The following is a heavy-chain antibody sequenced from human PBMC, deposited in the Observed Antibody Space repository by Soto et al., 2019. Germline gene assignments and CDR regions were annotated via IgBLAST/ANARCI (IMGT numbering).Heavy chain of an antibody. CDR2: INPNSGGT. CDR3: ARDLTGDPNY. V-gene: IGHV1-2*02. CDR1: GYTFTVSS. Sequence: QVQLVQSGAEVKKPGASVNVSCEASGYTFTVSSIHWVRQAPEQGLEWMGYINPNSGGTIFAQKFQGRVTMTRDTSISTSYMELSRVASDDTAVYYCARDLTGDPNYWGQGTLVTFSS. J-gene: IGHJ4*02. D-gene: IGHD7-27*01.